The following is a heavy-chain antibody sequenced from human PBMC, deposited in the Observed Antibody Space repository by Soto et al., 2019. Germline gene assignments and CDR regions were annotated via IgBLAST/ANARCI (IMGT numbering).Heavy chain of an antibody. CDR1: GFTFSSYS. D-gene: IGHD3-22*01. V-gene: IGHV3-21*01. Sequence: EVQLVESGGGLVKPGGSLRLSCAASGFTFSSYSMNWVRQAPGKGLEWVSSISSSSSYIYYADSVKGLFTISRDNAKNSLYMQMNSLRAEDTAVYYCARDHGDRSGLFFDYWGQGTLVTVSS. CDR3: ARDHGDRSGLFFDY. CDR2: ISSSSSYI. J-gene: IGHJ4*02.